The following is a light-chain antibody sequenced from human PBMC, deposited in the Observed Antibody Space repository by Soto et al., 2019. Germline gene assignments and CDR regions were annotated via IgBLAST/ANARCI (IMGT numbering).Light chain of an antibody. J-gene: IGKJ3*01. V-gene: IGKV3-20*01. Sequence: EIVLTQSPGTLSLSPGERATISCRASQSVSSSYLAWYQQKPGQAPRLLIYGASSRATGIPDRFSGSGSGTDFTLPISRLEPDDFAVYYCQQYGSALFTFGPGTKVDIK. CDR2: GAS. CDR3: QQYGSALFT. CDR1: QSVSSSY.